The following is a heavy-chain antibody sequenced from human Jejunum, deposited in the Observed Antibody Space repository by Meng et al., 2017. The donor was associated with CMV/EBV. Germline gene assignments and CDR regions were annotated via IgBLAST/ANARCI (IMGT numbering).Heavy chain of an antibody. CDR3: ARASPHAYMDV. J-gene: IGHJ6*03. Sequence: GEVSGFSVGSNFRTGGRQAPGKGREWVSVIENVGGTYYADSVRGRVTISRDNSKNTLFRQRESLRAEDTAVYYCARASPHAYMDVWGQGTTVTVSS. CDR2: IENVGGT. V-gene: IGHV3-53*01. CDR1: GFSVGSNF.